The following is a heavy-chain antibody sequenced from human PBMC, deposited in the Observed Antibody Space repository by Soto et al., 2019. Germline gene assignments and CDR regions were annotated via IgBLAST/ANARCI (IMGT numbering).Heavy chain of an antibody. V-gene: IGHV3-48*01. CDR3: ATSFITTVGTTA. D-gene: IGHD1-1*01. CDR1: GFTFSNYG. CDR2: ISSSSSTI. Sequence: EVQLVESGGGLVQPGGSLRLSCEVSGFTFSNYGINWVRRAPGKGLEWVSHISSSSSTIYYAESVKGRFSISRDNAKNSLYLQMSSLRGEDTAVYYCATSFITTVGTTAWGQGTLVTVSS. J-gene: IGHJ4*02.